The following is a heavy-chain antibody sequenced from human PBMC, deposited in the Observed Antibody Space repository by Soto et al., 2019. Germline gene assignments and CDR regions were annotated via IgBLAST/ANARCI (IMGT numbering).Heavy chain of an antibody. V-gene: IGHV3-33*01. D-gene: IGHD3-3*01. CDR2: IWYDGSKK. J-gene: IGHJ6*02. CDR3: ARDASYYSLWSGYYPSRNGMDV. CDR1: GFTFSSFG. Sequence: QVQLVEPGGGVVQPGRSLRLSCAASGFTFSSFGMHWVRQAPGKGLEWVSLIWYDGSKKSYGDSVKGRFTISRENSRNTVYLQMNSLRADDTAVYYCARDASYYSLWSGYYPSRNGMDVWGQGTTVTVSS.